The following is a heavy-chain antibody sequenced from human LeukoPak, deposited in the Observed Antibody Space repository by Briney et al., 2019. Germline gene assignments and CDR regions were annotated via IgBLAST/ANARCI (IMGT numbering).Heavy chain of an antibody. Sequence: SETLSLTCAVYGGSFSGYYWIWIRQPPGKGLEWIGSINHSGGTNYNPSLKSRVTISVDTSKNQFSLNLSSVTAADTGVYYCARGRDGSNNPFDYWGQGTLVTVSS. V-gene: IGHV4-34*01. CDR2: INHSGGT. J-gene: IGHJ4*02. D-gene: IGHD5-24*01. CDR1: GGSFSGYY. CDR3: ARGRDGSNNPFDY.